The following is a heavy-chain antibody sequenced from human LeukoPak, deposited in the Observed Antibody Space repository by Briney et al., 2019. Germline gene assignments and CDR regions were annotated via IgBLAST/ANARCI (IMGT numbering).Heavy chain of an antibody. CDR2: INGNGRST. D-gene: IGHD5-12*01. Sequence: GGSLRLSCAASGLTFSSNAMSWVRQAAGKGLDWVSSINGNGRSTYYADSVKGRFTISRDNSKNTVYLQMNSLRPEDRAVYNCANWRAQSGNDRYLDYWGRGTLVTVSS. CDR3: ANWRAQSGNDRYLDY. V-gene: IGHV3-23*01. CDR1: GLTFSSNA. J-gene: IGHJ4*02.